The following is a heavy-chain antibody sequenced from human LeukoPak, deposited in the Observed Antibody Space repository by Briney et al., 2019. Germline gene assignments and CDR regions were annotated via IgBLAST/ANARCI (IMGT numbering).Heavy chain of an antibody. J-gene: IGHJ5*02. CDR3: ARSNRDYDILTGYTYNWFDP. V-gene: IGHV4-59*08. CDR1: GGSISSYY. Sequence: KPSETLSLTCTVSGGSISSYYWSWIRQPPGKRLEWIGHIYYSGSTNYNPSLKSRVTISVDTSKNQFSLMLNSVTAADTAVHYCARSNRDYDILTGYTYNWFDPWGQGTLVTVSS. D-gene: IGHD3-9*01. CDR2: IYYSGST.